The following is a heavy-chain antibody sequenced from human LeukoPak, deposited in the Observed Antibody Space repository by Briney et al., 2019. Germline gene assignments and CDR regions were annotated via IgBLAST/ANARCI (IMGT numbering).Heavy chain of an antibody. CDR1: GFSLSTSGVG. CDR2: IYWGDGR. V-gene: IGHV2-5*02. CDR3: AHSVYGSGWYYFDH. D-gene: IGHD6-19*01. Sequence: SGPTLVNPTQTLTLTCTFSGFSLSTSGVGVGWIRQPPGKALECLALIYWGDGRRYSPSLKSRLIITKDTPKNQVVLIMTNMDPVDTATYYCAHSVYGSGWYYFDHWGRGALVTVSS. J-gene: IGHJ4*02.